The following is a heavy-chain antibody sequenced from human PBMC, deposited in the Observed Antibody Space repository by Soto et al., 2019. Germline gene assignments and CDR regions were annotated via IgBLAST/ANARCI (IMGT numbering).Heavy chain of an antibody. CDR2: ISGSGGST. V-gene: IGHV3-23*01. CDR1: GFTFSSYA. J-gene: IGHJ6*03. CDR3: AKVADYSNLDYYYYMDV. D-gene: IGHD4-4*01. Sequence: GGSLRLSCAASGFTFSSYAMSWVRQAPGKGLEWVSAISGSGGSTYYADSVKGRFTISRDNSKNTLYLQMNSLRAEDTAVYYCAKVADYSNLDYYYYMDVWGKGTTVTVSS.